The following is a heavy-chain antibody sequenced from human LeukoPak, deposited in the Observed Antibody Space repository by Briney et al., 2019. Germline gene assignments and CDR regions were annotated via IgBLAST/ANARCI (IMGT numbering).Heavy chain of an antibody. D-gene: IGHD3-10*01. CDR2: IIPILATA. Sequence: SVKVSCKASGGTFSTYAITWVRQAPGQGLEWMGRIIPILATANYAQRFQGRVTITADKSTSTAYMELSSLRSEDTAVYYCVWFGELGLYWGQGTLVTVSS. CDR3: VWFGELGLY. V-gene: IGHV1-69*04. J-gene: IGHJ4*02. CDR1: GGTFSTYA.